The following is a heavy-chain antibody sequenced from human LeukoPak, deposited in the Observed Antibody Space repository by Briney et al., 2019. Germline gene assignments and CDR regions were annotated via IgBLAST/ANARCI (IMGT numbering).Heavy chain of an antibody. CDR3: ARDSYYYESSGYYPGDY. CDR1: GFTFSSYN. CDR2: ISSSSSTI. D-gene: IGHD3-22*01. J-gene: IGHJ4*02. V-gene: IGHV3-48*01. Sequence: GGSLRLSCAASGFTFSSYNMNWVRQAPGKGLEWVSYISSSSSTIYYADSVKGRLTISRDNAKNSLYLQMNSLRAEDTAVYYCARDSYYYESSGYYPGDYWGQGTLGTVSS.